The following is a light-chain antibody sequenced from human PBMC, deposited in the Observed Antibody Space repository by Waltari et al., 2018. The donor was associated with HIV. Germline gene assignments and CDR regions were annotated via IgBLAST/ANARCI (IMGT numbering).Light chain of an antibody. CDR2: RAS. CDR3: QQYNDWPPIT. CDR1: QSVSSN. J-gene: IGKJ5*01. V-gene: IGKV3-15*01. Sequence: EIVMTQSPATLSVSPGDRATLSCRASQSVSSNLAWYQQKPGQAPRLLIYRASTRATGVPARFSGSGSGTEFTLTISSLQSEDFAIYYCQQYNDWPPITFGQGTRLEIK.